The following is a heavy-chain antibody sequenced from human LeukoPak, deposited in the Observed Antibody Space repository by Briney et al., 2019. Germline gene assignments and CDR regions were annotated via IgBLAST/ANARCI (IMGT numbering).Heavy chain of an antibody. J-gene: IGHJ4*02. D-gene: IGHD3-10*01. CDR1: GGSISSGGYY. V-gene: IGHV4-31*03. CDR2: IYYSGST. Sequence: SQTLSLTCTVSGGSISSGGYYWSWIRQHPGKGLEWVGYIYYSGSTYYNPSLKSRVTISVDTSKNQFSLKLSSVTAADTAVYYCASGGYYGSGSFSIWGQGTLVTVSS. CDR3: ASGGYYGSGSFSI.